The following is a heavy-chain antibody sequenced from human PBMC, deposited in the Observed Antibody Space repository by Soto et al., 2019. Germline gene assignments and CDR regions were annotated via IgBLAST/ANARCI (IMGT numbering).Heavy chain of an antibody. CDR1: GFTFSNYA. Sequence: EVQLLDSGGGLVQPGGSLRLSCAASGFTFSNYAMTWVRQGPGKGLEWVSGISGSGGRSYYADSVKGRFTISRDNSESTLYLHMNRLRAEDTAVYYCSKAYFVWSSEQPYYFDYWGQGTLVTVSS. CDR2: ISGSGGRS. D-gene: IGHD3-16*01. V-gene: IGHV3-23*01. J-gene: IGHJ4*02. CDR3: SKAYFVWSSEQPYYFDY.